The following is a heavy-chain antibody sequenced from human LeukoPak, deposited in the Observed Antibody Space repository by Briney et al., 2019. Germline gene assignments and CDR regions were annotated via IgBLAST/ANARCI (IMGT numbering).Heavy chain of an antibody. V-gene: IGHV3-23*01. J-gene: IGHJ4*02. Sequence: GGSLRLSCAASGFTFSSYAMSWVRQAPGKGLGWVSAISGSGGSTYYADSVKGRFTISRDNSKNTLYLQMNSLRAEDTAVYYCAKGGTMVRGVISAAPFDYWGQGTLVTVSS. D-gene: IGHD3-10*01. CDR3: AKGGTMVRGVISAAPFDY. CDR1: GFTFSSYA. CDR2: ISGSGGST.